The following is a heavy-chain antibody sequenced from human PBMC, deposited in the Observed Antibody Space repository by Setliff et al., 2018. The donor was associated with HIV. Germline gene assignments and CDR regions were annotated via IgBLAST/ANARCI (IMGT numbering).Heavy chain of an antibody. J-gene: IGHJ6*03. CDR3: ARSKKRGDYYYYYYYMDV. CDR2: IYYSGST. V-gene: IGHV4-39*07. D-gene: IGHD3-16*01. CDR1: GGSISSSSYY. Sequence: SETLSLTCTVSGGSISSSSYYWGWIRQPPGKGLEWIGTIYYSGSTYYNTSPKSRVTISVDTSKNQFSLKLSSVTAADTAVYYCARSKKRGDYYYYYYYMDVWGKGTTVTSP.